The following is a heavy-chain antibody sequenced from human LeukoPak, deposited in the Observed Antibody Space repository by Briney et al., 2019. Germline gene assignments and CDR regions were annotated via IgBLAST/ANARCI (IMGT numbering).Heavy chain of an antibody. CDR2: IYSGGST. CDR3: ARARVWYPFDS. Sequence: GGSLRLSCAASGFTVSSNHMNWVRQAPGKGLEWVSVIYSGGSTYYADSVKGRFTISRDNSKNTLFLQMNSLRAEDTAVYYCARARVWYPFDSWGQGTMVTASS. J-gene: IGHJ3*02. CDR1: GFTVSSNH. V-gene: IGHV3-66*01. D-gene: IGHD6-13*01.